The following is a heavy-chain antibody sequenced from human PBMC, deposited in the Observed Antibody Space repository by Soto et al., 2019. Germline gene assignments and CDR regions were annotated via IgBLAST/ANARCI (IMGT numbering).Heavy chain of an antibody. D-gene: IGHD2-15*01. CDR2: INHSGST. CDR3: AREEGRSRTYWYFDL. V-gene: IGHV4-34*01. Sequence: QVQLQQWGAGLLKPSETLSLTCAVYGGSFSGYYWSWIRQPPGKGLEWIGEINHSGSTNYNPSLKSRVTISVDTSKNQFSLKLSSVTAADTAVYYCAREEGRSRTYWYFDLWGRGTLVTVSS. CDR1: GGSFSGYY. J-gene: IGHJ2*01.